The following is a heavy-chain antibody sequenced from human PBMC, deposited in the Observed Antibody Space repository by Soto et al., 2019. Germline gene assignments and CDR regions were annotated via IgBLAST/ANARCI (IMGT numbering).Heavy chain of an antibody. Sequence: GGTLRLSCAASGFTFGSYWMSWVRQAPGKGLEWLATIKWDASEKKYVDSVKGRFIISRDNSKNTLYLQMNSLRAEDTAVYYCAKVHPVGSYYYYGMDVWGQGTTVTVSS. D-gene: IGHD1-26*01. J-gene: IGHJ6*02. CDR1: GFTFGSYW. CDR3: AKVHPVGSYYYYGMDV. V-gene: IGHV3-7*03. CDR2: IKWDASEK.